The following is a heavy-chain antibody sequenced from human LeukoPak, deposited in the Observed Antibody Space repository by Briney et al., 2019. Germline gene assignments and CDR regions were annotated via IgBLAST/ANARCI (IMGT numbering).Heavy chain of an antibody. J-gene: IGHJ6*03. CDR1: GYTFTSYD. Sequence: GASVKVSRKGSGYTFTSYDINWVRQATGQGLEWMGLMNPKSGNTGYAQKFQGSVTMPRNTSISTAYMELSSLRSEDTAVYYCASSSGYCSSTSCGNYYYYMDVWGKGTTVTVSS. CDR3: ASSSGYCSSTSCGNYYYYMDV. V-gene: IGHV1-8*01. D-gene: IGHD2-2*03. CDR2: MNPKSGNT.